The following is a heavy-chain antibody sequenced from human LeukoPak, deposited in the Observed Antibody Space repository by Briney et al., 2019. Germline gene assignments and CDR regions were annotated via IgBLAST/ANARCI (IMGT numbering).Heavy chain of an antibody. Sequence: ASVNVSCKASGYTFTSYGISWVRQAPGQGLEWMGWISANDGNTDYPQKLQGRVTMTTDTSTSTAYMELRSLRSDDTAVYYCARESHVTREDYWGQGTLVTVSS. CDR2: ISANDGNT. J-gene: IGHJ4*02. D-gene: IGHD3-10*01. CDR1: GYTFTSYG. CDR3: ARESHVTREDY. V-gene: IGHV1-18*01.